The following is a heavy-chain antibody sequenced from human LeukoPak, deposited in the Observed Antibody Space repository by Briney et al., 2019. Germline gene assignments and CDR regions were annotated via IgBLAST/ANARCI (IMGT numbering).Heavy chain of an antibody. CDR2: ISYDGSNK. CDR1: GFTFSSYG. Sequence: GRSLRLSCAASGFTFSSYGMHWVRQAPGKGLEWVAVISYDGSNKYYADSVKGRFTISRDNSKNTLYLQMNSLRAEDTAVYYCAKDGGYCSSTSCKGFDPWGQGTLVTVSS. V-gene: IGHV3-30*18. D-gene: IGHD2-2*01. J-gene: IGHJ5*02. CDR3: AKDGGYCSSTSCKGFDP.